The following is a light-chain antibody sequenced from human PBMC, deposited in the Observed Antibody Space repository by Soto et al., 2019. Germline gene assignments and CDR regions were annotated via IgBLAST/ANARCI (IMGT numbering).Light chain of an antibody. J-gene: IGKJ5*01. V-gene: IGKV1D-12*01. Sequence: DIQMTKPPSSGFASVGDRVTITCRASHIISSWLSCHQQKPRKAPKLLFYAASILHSVVPSFFSSSSARTDSTPTSSIQQPDFFATYCYQHANYFPLTFGQGTRLEIK. CDR2: AAS. CDR1: HIISSW. CDR3: QHANYFPLT.